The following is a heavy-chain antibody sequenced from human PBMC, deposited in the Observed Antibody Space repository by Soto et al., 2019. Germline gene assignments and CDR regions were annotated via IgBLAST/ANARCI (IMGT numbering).Heavy chain of an antibody. CDR1: GFTFSRYW. CDR3: ARTWDDAFDI. D-gene: IGHD1-26*01. V-gene: IGHV3-7*01. J-gene: IGHJ3*02. CDR2: IKQDGSEK. Sequence: EVQLVESGGGLVQPGGSLRLSCAASGFTFSRYWMRWVREAPGKGREWVANIKQDGSEKYYVDSVKGRFTISRDNAKNSLYLQMNSLRAEDTAVYYCARTWDDAFDIWGQGTMVTVSS.